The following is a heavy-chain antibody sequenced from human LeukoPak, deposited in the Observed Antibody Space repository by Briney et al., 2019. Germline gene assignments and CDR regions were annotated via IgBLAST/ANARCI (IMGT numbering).Heavy chain of an antibody. V-gene: IGHV3-21*01. CDR1: GSTFSSYN. Sequence: PGGSLRLSCAASGSTFSSYNMNWVRQAPGKGLEWVSSISSSGSYTYYADSVKGRFTISRDNAKNSLYLQMNSLRAEDTAVYYCARDRTRYCSGGSCYSSYGMDVWGQGTTVTVSS. CDR2: ISSSGSYT. J-gene: IGHJ6*02. D-gene: IGHD2-15*01. CDR3: ARDRTRYCSGGSCYSSYGMDV.